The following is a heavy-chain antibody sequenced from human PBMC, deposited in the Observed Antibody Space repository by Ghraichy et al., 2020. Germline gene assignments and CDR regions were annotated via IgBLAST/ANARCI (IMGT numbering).Heavy chain of an antibody. Sequence: SGPTLVKPTQTLTLTCTFSGFSLSTSGVAVDWIRQPPRKALEWLALIYWDDDKRYSPSLKNRLTITNDTSKNQVVLTMTNMDPVDTATYYCAHTGTVAGGRYYLDYWGQGTLVTVSS. CDR2: IYWDDDK. V-gene: IGHV2-5*02. CDR1: GFSLSTSGVA. D-gene: IGHD3-9*01. CDR3: AHTGTVAGGRYYLDY. J-gene: IGHJ4*02.